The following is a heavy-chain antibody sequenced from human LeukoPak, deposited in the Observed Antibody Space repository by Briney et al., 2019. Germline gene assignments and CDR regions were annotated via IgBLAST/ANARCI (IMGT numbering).Heavy chain of an antibody. J-gene: IGHJ4*02. CDR2: ISYDGRNK. V-gene: IGHV3-30*18. Sequence: PGRSLRLSCTASGFTFSNHGMHWVRQAPGKGLEWVAVISYDGRNKYYADSVRGRFTISRDNSKNTLYLQMESLRTEDTAVYFCANSPPVYYYDVSGSSEPDDFWGQGTLVTVSS. D-gene: IGHD3-22*01. CDR1: GFTFSNHG. CDR3: ANSPPVYYYDVSGSSEPDDF.